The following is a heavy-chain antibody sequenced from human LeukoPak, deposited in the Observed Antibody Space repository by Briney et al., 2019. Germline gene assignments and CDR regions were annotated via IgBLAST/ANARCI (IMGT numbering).Heavy chain of an antibody. J-gene: IGHJ4*02. D-gene: IGHD5-12*01. CDR2: ISAYNGNT. CDR1: GYTFTSYY. V-gene: IGHV1-18*04. CDR3: ARAMTRRGWLQFGY. Sequence: GASVKVSCKASGYTFTSYYMHWVRQAPGQGLEWMGWISAYNGNTNCAQELQGRVTMTTDTSTSTAYMELRSLRSDDTAVYYCARAMTRRGWLQFGYWGQGTLVTVSS.